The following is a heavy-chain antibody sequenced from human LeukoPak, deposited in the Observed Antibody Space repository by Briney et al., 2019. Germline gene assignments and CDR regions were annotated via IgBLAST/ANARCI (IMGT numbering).Heavy chain of an antibody. Sequence: GGSLRLSCAASGLTFSSNSMNWVRQAPGKGLEWVANIKQDGSEKYYVDSVKGRFTISRDNANNSLSLQMNSLRAEDTAVYYCARVPLGAFDIWGQGTMVTVSS. V-gene: IGHV3-7*01. J-gene: IGHJ3*02. CDR1: GLTFSSNS. CDR2: IKQDGSEK. CDR3: ARVPLGAFDI.